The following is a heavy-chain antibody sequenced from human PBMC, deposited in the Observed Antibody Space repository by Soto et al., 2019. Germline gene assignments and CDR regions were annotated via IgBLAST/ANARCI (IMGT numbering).Heavy chain of an antibody. V-gene: IGHV4-31*03. J-gene: IGHJ3*02. Sequence: SETLSLTCTVSGGSISSSGYYWSWIRQHPGKGLEWIGYIYYSGSTYYNPSLKSRVTISVDTSKNQFSLKLSSVTAADTAVYYCARDNVCSSTRCYDAFDIWGKGTMVTVSS. CDR3: ARDNVCSSTRCYDAFDI. CDR1: GGSISSSGYY. CDR2: IYYSGST. D-gene: IGHD2-2*01.